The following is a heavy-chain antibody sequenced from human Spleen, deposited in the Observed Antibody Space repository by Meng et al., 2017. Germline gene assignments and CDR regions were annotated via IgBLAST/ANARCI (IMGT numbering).Heavy chain of an antibody. V-gene: IGHV4-34*01. D-gene: IGHD6-19*01. Sequence: QVQLQQWGAGLLKPSETLSLPCVVSGGSFSGYYWSWIRQPPGKGLEWIGEINHSGSTNYNPSLKSRVTISVDTSKNQFSLKLSSVTAADTAVYYCARKGLGLGFDYWGQGTLVTVSS. CDR3: ARKGLGLGFDY. CDR2: INHSGST. CDR1: GGSFSGYY. J-gene: IGHJ4*02.